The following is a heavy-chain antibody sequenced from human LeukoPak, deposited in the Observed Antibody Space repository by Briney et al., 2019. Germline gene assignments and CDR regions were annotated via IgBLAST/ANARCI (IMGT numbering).Heavy chain of an antibody. V-gene: IGHV1-2*02. Sequence: ASLKVSCKASGYNFIAYYLVWVRQAPGQGLEWMGWINPNTGVTNYAQKFQGRITMTRDTPISTAYMELSSLRSDDTAMYYCARGQPSPFDYWGQGTLVTVSS. J-gene: IGHJ4*02. CDR2: INPNTGVT. CDR3: ARGQPSPFDY. CDR1: GYNFIAYY.